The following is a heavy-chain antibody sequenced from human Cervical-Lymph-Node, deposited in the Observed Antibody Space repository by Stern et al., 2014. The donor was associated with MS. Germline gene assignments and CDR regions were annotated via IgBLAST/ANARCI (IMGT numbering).Heavy chain of an antibody. V-gene: IGHV3-30-3*01. Sequence: VQLVESGGGVVQPGRSLRLSCAASGFSFTGHTMHWVRPAPGQGLEWVTSISYDGSKKQYAGSVKGRFTISRDTTKNTLYLQMNSLRVEATALYYCAREDYRNYSPHIDYWGQGTLVTVSS. CDR2: ISYDGSKK. D-gene: IGHD4-11*01. CDR3: AREDYRNYSPHIDY. J-gene: IGHJ4*02. CDR1: GFSFTGHT.